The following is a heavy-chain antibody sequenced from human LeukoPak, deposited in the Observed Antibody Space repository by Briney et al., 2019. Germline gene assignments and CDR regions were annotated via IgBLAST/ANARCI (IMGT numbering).Heavy chain of an antibody. Sequence: ASVKVSCKASGYTFTSYDINWVRQATGQGLEWMGWMNPNSGNTGYAQRFQGRVTMTRNTSISTAYMELSSLRSEDTAVYYCARTEGAGVLWFGELLLDYWGQGTLVTVSS. V-gene: IGHV1-8*01. CDR3: ARTEGAGVLWFGELLLDY. J-gene: IGHJ4*02. D-gene: IGHD3-10*01. CDR1: GYTFTSYD. CDR2: MNPNSGNT.